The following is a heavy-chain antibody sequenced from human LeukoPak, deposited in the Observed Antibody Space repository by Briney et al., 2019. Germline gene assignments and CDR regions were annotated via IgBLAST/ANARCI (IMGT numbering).Heavy chain of an antibody. D-gene: IGHD3-10*01. J-gene: IGHJ4*02. CDR2: IYHRGST. Sequence: SETLSLTCTVSDYSISIGYYWGWIRQPPGKGLEWIGSIYHRGSTYYNPPLKSRVTISVDTSKNQFSLKLTSVTAADTAVYYCARDHPQLTSGIDYWGQGTLVTVSS. CDR1: DYSISIGYY. V-gene: IGHV4-38-2*02. CDR3: ARDHPQLTSGIDY.